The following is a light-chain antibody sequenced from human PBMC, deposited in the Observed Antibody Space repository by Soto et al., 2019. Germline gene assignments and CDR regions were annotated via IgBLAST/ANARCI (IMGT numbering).Light chain of an antibody. CDR3: QQRSNWQLT. CDR1: QSVSSY. V-gene: IGKV3-11*01. J-gene: IGKJ4*01. CDR2: DES. Sequence: EIVMTQSPATLSVSPGESATLSCRASQSVSSYLAWYQQKPGQAPRLLIYDESNRATGIPDRFSGSGSGTDFNLTISRLEPEDFAVYYCQQRSNWQLTFGGGTKVDIK.